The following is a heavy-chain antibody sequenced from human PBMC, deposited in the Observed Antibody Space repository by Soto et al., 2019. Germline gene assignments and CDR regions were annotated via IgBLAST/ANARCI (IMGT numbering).Heavy chain of an antibody. Sequence: QVQLVESGGGLIKPGGSLRLSCAASGFTFSDYYMSWIRQAPGKGLEWVSYISSSGSTIYYADSVKGRFTISRDNAKNSLYLQMNSLRAEDTAVYYCARTMVRGVMTLQHYYYMDVWGKGTTVTVSS. CDR1: GFTFSDYY. CDR3: ARTMVRGVMTLQHYYYMDV. J-gene: IGHJ6*03. D-gene: IGHD3-10*01. CDR2: ISSSGSTI. V-gene: IGHV3-11*01.